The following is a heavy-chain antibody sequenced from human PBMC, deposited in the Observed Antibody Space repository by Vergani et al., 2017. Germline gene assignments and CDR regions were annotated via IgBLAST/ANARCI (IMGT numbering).Heavy chain of an antibody. J-gene: IGHJ6*02. CDR1: GFTFSGSA. V-gene: IGHV3-73*01. D-gene: IGHD2-2*01. Sequence: EVQLVESGGGLVQPGGSLKLSCAASGFTFSGSAMHWVRQASGKGLEWVGRIRSKANSYATAYAASVKGRFTISRDDSKNTAYLQMNSLKTEDTAVYYCTRQWGYCSSTSCYKTPYYDDGMDVWGQGTTVTVSS. CDR2: IRSKANSYAT. CDR3: TRQWGYCSSTSCYKTPYYDDGMDV.